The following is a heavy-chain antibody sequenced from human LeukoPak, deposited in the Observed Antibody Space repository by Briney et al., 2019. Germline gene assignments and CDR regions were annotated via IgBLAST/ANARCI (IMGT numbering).Heavy chain of an antibody. CDR1: GFTFTSSA. Sequence: SVKVSCKASGFTFTSSAVQWVRQARGQRLVWIGWIVVGSGNTNYAQKFQERVTITRDMSTSTAYMELSSLRSEDTAVYYCARVPFGELPQGFDYWGQGTLVTVSS. V-gene: IGHV1-58*01. J-gene: IGHJ4*02. D-gene: IGHD3-10*01. CDR3: ARVPFGELPQGFDY. CDR2: IVVGSGNT.